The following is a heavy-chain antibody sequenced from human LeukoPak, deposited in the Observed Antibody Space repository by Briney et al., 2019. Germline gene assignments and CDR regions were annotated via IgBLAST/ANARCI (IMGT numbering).Heavy chain of an antibody. CDR2: ISWNSGSI. CDR1: GFTFSSYA. Sequence: PGGSLRLSCAASGFTFSSYAMTWVRQAPGKGLEWVSGISWNSGSIGYADSVKGRFTISRDNAKNSLYLQMNSLRAEDTALYYCAKDITYCSSTSCYGSARLNHAFDIWGQGTMVTVSS. J-gene: IGHJ3*02. V-gene: IGHV3-9*01. CDR3: AKDITYCSSTSCYGSARLNHAFDI. D-gene: IGHD2-2*01.